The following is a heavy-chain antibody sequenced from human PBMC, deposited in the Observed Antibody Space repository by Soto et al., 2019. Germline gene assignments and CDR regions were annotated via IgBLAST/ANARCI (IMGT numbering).Heavy chain of an antibody. CDR1: GFTFSSDA. V-gene: IGHV3-23*01. J-gene: IGHJ4*02. D-gene: IGHD4-17*01. CDR2: ISGSGGST. CDR3: AKGYGDHEYSFDS. Sequence: EVQLLESGGGLVQPGGSLRLSCAASGFTFSSDAMSWVRQAPGKGLEWVSAISGSGGSTYYADSVKGRFTISRDNSKNTLYRQMNSLRAGDTAVYYCAKGYGDHEYSFDSWGQGTLVTVSS.